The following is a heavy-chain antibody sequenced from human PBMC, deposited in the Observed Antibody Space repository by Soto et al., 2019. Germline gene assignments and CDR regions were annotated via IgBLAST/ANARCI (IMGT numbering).Heavy chain of an antibody. CDR2: ISSSSSTI. Sequence: GSLRLSCAASGFTFSSYSMNWVRQAPGKGLEWVSYISSSSSTIYYADSVKGRFTISRDNAKNSLYLQMNSLRDEDTAVYYCAGSGSYYPYYYYGMDVWGQGTTVTVSS. V-gene: IGHV3-48*02. CDR1: GFTFSSYS. D-gene: IGHD1-26*01. J-gene: IGHJ6*02. CDR3: AGSGSYYPYYYYGMDV.